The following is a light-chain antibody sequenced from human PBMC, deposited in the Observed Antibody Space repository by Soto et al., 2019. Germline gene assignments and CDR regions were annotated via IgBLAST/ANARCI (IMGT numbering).Light chain of an antibody. Sequence: QSALTQPASVSGSPGQSITISCTGTSSDVGGYSYVSWYQHHPGKAPKLIIYDVTNRPSGVSNPFSGSKSGNTASLTISGLQPEGEADYYCSSYTTSNTRQIVFGTGTKVTVL. CDR1: SSDVGGYSY. CDR3: SSYTTSNTRQIV. V-gene: IGLV2-14*03. J-gene: IGLJ1*01. CDR2: DVT.